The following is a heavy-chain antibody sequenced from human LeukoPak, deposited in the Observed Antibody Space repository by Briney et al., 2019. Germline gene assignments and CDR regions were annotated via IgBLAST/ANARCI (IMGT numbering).Heavy chain of an antibody. CDR1: GFTFSSYE. CDR3: TRQSHGSGSYYIDY. Sequence: GGSLRLSCAASGFTFSSYEMNWVRQAPGKGREWGGFIRSKGYGGTTEYAASGKGRFTISRDESKSIAYLQMNSLKTEDTAVYYCTRQSHGSGSYYIDYWGQGTLVTVSS. V-gene: IGHV3-49*04. CDR2: IRSKGYGGTT. J-gene: IGHJ4*02. D-gene: IGHD3-10*01.